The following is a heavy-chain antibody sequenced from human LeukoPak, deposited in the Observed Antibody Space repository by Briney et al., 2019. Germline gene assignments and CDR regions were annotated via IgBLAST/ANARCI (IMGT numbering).Heavy chain of an antibody. CDR3: ARGKVIVTIDY. V-gene: IGHV1-2*02. Sequence: ASXXVSCKASGYTFTGYYVHWVRQAPGQGGEWRGWINPNSGGTNYAQKFQGRVTMTRDTSISTAYMELSRLRSDDTAVYYCARGKVIVTIDYWGQGTLVTVSS. CDR1: GYTFTGYY. D-gene: IGHD3-16*02. CDR2: INPNSGGT. J-gene: IGHJ4*02.